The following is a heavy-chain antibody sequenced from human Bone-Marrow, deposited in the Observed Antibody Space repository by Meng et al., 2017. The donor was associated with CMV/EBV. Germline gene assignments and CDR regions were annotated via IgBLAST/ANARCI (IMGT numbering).Heavy chain of an antibody. Sequence: SETLSLTCAVYGGSFSGYYWGWIRQPPGKGLEWIGSIYYSGSTYYNPSLKSRVTISVDTSKNQFSLKLSSVTAADTAVYYCAREVLHGGIVVVIAIQGFFDYWGQGPLVTVSS. V-gene: IGHV4-39*07. CDR3: AREVLHGGIVVVIAIQGFFDY. D-gene: IGHD2-21*01. J-gene: IGHJ4*02. CDR1: GGSFSGYY. CDR2: IYYSGST.